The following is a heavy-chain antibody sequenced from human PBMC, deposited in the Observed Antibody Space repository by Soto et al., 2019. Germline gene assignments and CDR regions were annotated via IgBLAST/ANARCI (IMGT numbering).Heavy chain of an antibody. D-gene: IGHD6-13*01. CDR1: GYTFTNFG. J-gene: IGHJ4*02. CDR2: ISAYNGNT. Sequence: ASVKVSCKASGYTFTNFGISWVRQVPGQGLEWMGWISAYNGNTNYAQNFQGRLTITKDTSKNQVVLTMTNMDSVDTATYYCAYCGYYSSSWFPDYWGQGTLVTVSS. V-gene: IGHV1-18*01. CDR3: AYCGYYSSSWFPDY.